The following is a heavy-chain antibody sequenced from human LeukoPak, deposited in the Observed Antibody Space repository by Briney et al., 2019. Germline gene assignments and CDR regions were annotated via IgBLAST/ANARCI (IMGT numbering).Heavy chain of an antibody. CDR2: ISAYNGNT. J-gene: IGHJ4*02. V-gene: IGHV1-18*01. Sequence: EASVKVSCKASGYTFTSYGISWVRQAPGQGLEWMGWISAYNGNTNYAQKLQGRVTMTTDTSTSTAYMELRSLRSDDTAVYYCARISGTYDYGDYVGEPLYFPGDYWGQGTLVTVSS. CDR3: ARISGTYDYGDYVGEPLYFPGDY. D-gene: IGHD4-17*01. CDR1: GYTFTSYG.